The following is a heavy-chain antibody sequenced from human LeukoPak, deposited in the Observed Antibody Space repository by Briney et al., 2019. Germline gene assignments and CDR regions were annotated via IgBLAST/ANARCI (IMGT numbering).Heavy chain of an antibody. V-gene: IGHV3-30*18. Sequence: GGSLRLSCAASGFTFSSYGMPWVRQSPGKGLEWVAVISYDGSNKYYADSVKGRFTISSDNSKHTLYLQMHSLRAEDTAVYYCAKANVLLWFGECDSWGQGTLVTVSS. CDR1: GFTFSSYG. CDR3: AKANVLLWFGECDS. D-gene: IGHD3-10*01. J-gene: IGHJ4*02. CDR2: ISYDGSNK.